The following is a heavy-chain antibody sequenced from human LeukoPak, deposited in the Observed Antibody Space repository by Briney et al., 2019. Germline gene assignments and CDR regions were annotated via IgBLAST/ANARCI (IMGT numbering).Heavy chain of an antibody. Sequence: PGRSLRLSCAASGFNFDDYDMHWVRQAPGKGQEWVSGISWNSGSIAYADSVKGRFTISRDNAKNSLYLQMNSLRAEDMAMYYCAKAAAGMLTWFDPWGQGTQVTVSS. J-gene: IGHJ5*02. CDR2: ISWNSGSI. CDR3: AKAAAGMLTWFDP. D-gene: IGHD6-13*01. V-gene: IGHV3-9*03. CDR1: GFNFDDYD.